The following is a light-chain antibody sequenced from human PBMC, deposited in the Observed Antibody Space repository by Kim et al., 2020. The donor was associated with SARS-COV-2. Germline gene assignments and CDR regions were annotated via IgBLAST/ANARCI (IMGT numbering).Light chain of an antibody. J-gene: IGKJ1*01. V-gene: IGKV1-5*03. CDR3: QEYNSHSWT. CDR1: QSISHW. CDR2: KAS. Sequence: DIQITQSPSTLSASVGDRVTITCRASQSISHWLAWYQQKPGRAPKILISKASTLQSGVPSRFNGSGSGTEFTLTISSLQPDGFATYYCQEYNSHSWTFRPGDKVDI.